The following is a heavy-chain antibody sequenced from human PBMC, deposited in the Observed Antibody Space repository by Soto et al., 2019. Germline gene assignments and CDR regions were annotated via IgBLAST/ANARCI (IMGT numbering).Heavy chain of an antibody. J-gene: IGHJ4*01. CDR3: ARHWSGTDY. CDR1: GGSISSFY. D-gene: IGHD3-3*01. V-gene: IGHV4-59*08. Sequence: QVQLQESGPGLVKPSETLSLTCTVSGGSISSFYWSWIRQPPGKGLEWIGYIHYSGSTMYNTSLKSRVTISGDTSKNQFSLKLSSVTAVDTAVYYCARHWSGTDYWGHGTLVTVSS. CDR2: IHYSGST.